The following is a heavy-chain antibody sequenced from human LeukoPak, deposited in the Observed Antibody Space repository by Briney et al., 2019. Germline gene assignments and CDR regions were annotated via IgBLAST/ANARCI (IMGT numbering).Heavy chain of an antibody. Sequence: GGSLRLSCAASGFIFSSYEMSWVRQAPGKGLEWVSYISSSGRTMYYADSVKGRFTVSRDNAKNSLYLQMNSLRAEDTAVYYCARIHGGYSSGFDYWGQGTLVTVSS. V-gene: IGHV3-48*03. CDR3: ARIHGGYSSGFDY. D-gene: IGHD3-22*01. J-gene: IGHJ4*02. CDR1: GFIFSSYE. CDR2: ISSSGRTM.